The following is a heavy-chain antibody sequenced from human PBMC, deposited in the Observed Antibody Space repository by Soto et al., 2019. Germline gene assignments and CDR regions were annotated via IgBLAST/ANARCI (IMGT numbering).Heavy chain of an antibody. V-gene: IGHV4-4*07. CDR3: ARGQRFSDWFDP. J-gene: IGHJ5*02. CDR1: GGAISGYY. CDR2: IYSSGST. D-gene: IGHD3-3*01. Sequence: SETLSLTCTVTGGAISGYYWSWIRQSDGEGLEWIGRIYSSGSTNYNPSLKGRVTISLDTSMNYFSLRLSSITAADTAVYYCARGQRFSDWFDPWGQGTLVTVSS.